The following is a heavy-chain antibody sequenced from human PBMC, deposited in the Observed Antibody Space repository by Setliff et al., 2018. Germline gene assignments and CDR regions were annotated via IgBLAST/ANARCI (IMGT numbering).Heavy chain of an antibody. CDR2: ISDSGDTT. Sequence: GGSLRLSCVASGFTFSNNAMNWVRQAPGGGLEWVSGISDSGDTTIYADSVKGRFTISRDNSKNMLYLQMNSLRPEDTAVYYCARDRRAEMYNFWSGSLEYWGQGTLVTVSS. CDR3: ARDRRAEMYNFWSGSLEY. J-gene: IGHJ4*02. D-gene: IGHD3-3*01. V-gene: IGHV3-23*01. CDR1: GFTFSNNA.